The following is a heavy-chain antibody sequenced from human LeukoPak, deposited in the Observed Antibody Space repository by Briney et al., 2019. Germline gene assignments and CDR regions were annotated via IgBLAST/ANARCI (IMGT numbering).Heavy chain of an antibody. CDR2: IYNGGST. D-gene: IGHD3-10*01. CDR1: GFTVSSNY. CDR3: ARSLRGVNDY. J-gene: IGHJ4*02. Sequence: GGSLRLSCAASGFTVSSNYMTWVRQAPGKGLEWVSIIYNGGSTYYAGSMRGRFIISRDISKNTLYLQMNSLRAEDTAVYYCARSLRGVNDYWGQGTLVTVSS. V-gene: IGHV3-66*01.